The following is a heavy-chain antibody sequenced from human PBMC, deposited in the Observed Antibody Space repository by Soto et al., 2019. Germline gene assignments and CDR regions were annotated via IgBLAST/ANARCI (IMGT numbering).Heavy chain of an antibody. CDR3: ARHRELYGDYVEDAFDI. Sequence: GESLKISCKGSGYSFTSYWIGWVRQMPGKGLEWMGIIYPGDSDTRYSPSFQGQVTISADKSISTAYLQWSSLKASDTAMYYCARHRELYGDYVEDAFDIWGQGTMVTVSS. CDR2: IYPGDSDT. V-gene: IGHV5-51*01. J-gene: IGHJ3*02. D-gene: IGHD4-17*01. CDR1: GYSFTSYW.